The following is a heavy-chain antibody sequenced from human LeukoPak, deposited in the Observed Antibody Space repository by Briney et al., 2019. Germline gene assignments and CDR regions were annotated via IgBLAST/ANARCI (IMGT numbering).Heavy chain of an antibody. J-gene: IGHJ6*02. CDR3: ARDQWYYGSGSPYYYYYGMDV. V-gene: IGHV3-33*01. D-gene: IGHD3-10*01. Sequence: GGSLRLSCAASGFTFSSYGMHWVRQAPGKGLEWVAVIWYDGSNKYYADSVKGRFTISRDNSKNTLYLQMNSLRAEDTAVYYCARDQWYYGSGSPYYYYYGMDVWGQGTTVTVSS. CDR2: IWYDGSNK. CDR1: GFTFSSYG.